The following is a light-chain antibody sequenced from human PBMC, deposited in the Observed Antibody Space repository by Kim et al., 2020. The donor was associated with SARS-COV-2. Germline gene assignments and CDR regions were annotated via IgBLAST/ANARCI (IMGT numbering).Light chain of an antibody. CDR2: STS. CDR1: DHIASL. J-gene: IGKJ4*01. V-gene: IGKV1-12*01. CDR3: PQLNGSPLT. Sequence: SASVGDRVTLSPRESDHIASLLSWSPQTPDNPPPLLLCSTSTSHSGLPSSFSRSGSDTDFSLTLSSLPSEFSAFYYCPQLNGSPLTFGGGTKLEI.